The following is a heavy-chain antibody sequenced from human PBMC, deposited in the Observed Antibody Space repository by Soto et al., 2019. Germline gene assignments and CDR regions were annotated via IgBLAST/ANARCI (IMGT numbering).Heavy chain of an antibody. CDR3: ARVEMGTIPGYDYGMDV. Sequence: QVQLVQSGAEVKKPGSSVKVSCKASGGTFSSYTISWVRQAPGQGLEWMGRIIPMLGIANYAQKFQGRVTITADKSTSTAYIELSSLRSEDTAVYYCARVEMGTIPGYDYGMDVWGQGTTVTVSS. D-gene: IGHD1-1*01. CDR2: IIPMLGIA. V-gene: IGHV1-69*02. J-gene: IGHJ6*02. CDR1: GGTFSSYT.